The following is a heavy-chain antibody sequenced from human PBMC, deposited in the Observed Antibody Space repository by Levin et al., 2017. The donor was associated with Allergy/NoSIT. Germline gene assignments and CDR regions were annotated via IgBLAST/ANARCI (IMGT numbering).Heavy chain of an antibody. CDR1: GGSISSSNW. Sequence: GSLRLSCAVSGGSISSSNWWSWVRQPPGKGLEWIGEIYHSGSTNYNPSLKSRVTISVDKSKNQFSLKLSSVTAADTAVYYCARNSHYYYYMDVWGKGTTVTVSS. CDR2: IYHSGST. CDR3: ARNSHYYYYMDV. V-gene: IGHV4-4*02. D-gene: IGHD4-23*01. J-gene: IGHJ6*03.